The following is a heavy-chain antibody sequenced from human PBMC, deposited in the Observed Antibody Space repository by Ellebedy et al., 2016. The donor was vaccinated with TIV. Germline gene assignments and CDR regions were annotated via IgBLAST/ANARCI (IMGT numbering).Heavy chain of an antibody. V-gene: IGHV3-23*01. J-gene: IGHJ4*02. CDR3: VKGQIYLSSFDQ. D-gene: IGHD5/OR15-5a*01. CDR2: ISFGGEST. Sequence: PGGSLRPSCAASGFTFSDNAMGWVRQAPGKGLEWVACISFGGESTYYLDSVKGRFTISRDNSKNTVYLQMSSLRVEDTAVFYCVKGQIYLSSFDQWGQGTLVTVSS. CDR1: GFTFSDNA.